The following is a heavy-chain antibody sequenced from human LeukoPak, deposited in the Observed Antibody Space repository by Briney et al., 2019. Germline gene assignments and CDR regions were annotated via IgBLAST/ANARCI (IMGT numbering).Heavy chain of an antibody. J-gene: IGHJ4*02. Sequence: ASVKVSCKPSGYTFTDYYIHWVRQAPGQGPEWMGWINPNSGGSNSAQKFQGRVTMTWDTSISTAYMELSSLTSDDTAVYYCTRPGYCTDTSCEGLDYWGQGTLVTVSS. CDR3: TRPGYCTDTSCEGLDY. CDR2: INPNSGGS. D-gene: IGHD2-8*02. CDR1: GYTFTDYY. V-gene: IGHV1-2*02.